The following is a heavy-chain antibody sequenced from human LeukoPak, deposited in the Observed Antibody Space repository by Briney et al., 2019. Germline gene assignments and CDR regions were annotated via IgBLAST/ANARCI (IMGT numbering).Heavy chain of an antibody. Sequence: GGSLRLSCAASGFIFSGYSMNWVRQAPGKGLEWVSSISSSSSYIYYADSVKGRFTISRDNAKNSLYLQMNSLRAEDTAVYYCARDVNYYGSGSYYGWFDPWGLGTLVTVSS. CDR3: ARDVNYYGSGSYYGWFDP. J-gene: IGHJ5*02. V-gene: IGHV3-21*01. CDR2: ISSSSSYI. CDR1: GFIFSGYS. D-gene: IGHD3-10*01.